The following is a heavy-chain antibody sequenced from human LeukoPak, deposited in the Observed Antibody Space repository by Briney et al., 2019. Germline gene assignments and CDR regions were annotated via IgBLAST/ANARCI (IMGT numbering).Heavy chain of an antibody. V-gene: IGHV1-18*01. CDR1: AYTFTSYG. CDR3: ARDRSSIFDY. CDR2: ISAYNGNT. J-gene: IGHJ4*02. Sequence: ASVKVSCKASAYTFTSYGISWVRQAHGQGLEWMGCISAYNGNTNYALKLQGSVTMTTDTSTSTAYMELRSLRSDDTAVYYCARDRSSIFDYWGQGTLVTVSS. D-gene: IGHD1-26*01.